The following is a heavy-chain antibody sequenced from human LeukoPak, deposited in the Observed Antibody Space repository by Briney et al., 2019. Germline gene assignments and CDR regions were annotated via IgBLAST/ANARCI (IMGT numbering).Heavy chain of an antibody. CDR3: VREREQREKRQYATGYDS. J-gene: IGHJ4*02. CDR2: IYYSGST. CDR1: GGSISSSSYY. V-gene: IGHV4-39*02. Sequence: SETLSLTCTVSGGSISSSSYYWGWIRQPPGKGLEWIGSIYYSGSTYYNPSLKSRVTISVDTSKNQFSLKLSSVTAADTAVYYCVREREQREKRQYATGYDSWGQGTLVTVSS. D-gene: IGHD2-2*01.